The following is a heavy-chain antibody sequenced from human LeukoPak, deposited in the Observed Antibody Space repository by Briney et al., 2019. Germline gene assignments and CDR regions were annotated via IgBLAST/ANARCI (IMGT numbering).Heavy chain of an antibody. V-gene: IGHV4-30-4*08. Sequence: TSQTLSLTCTVSGGSISSGDYYWSWIRQPPGEGLEWIGYVYYSGSTYYNPSLKGRVTISVDTSKNQFSLKLSSVTAADTAVYYCARLAVGIDYWGQGTLVTVSS. J-gene: IGHJ4*02. CDR3: ARLAVGIDY. CDR2: VYYSGST. D-gene: IGHD6-19*01. CDR1: GGSISSGDYY.